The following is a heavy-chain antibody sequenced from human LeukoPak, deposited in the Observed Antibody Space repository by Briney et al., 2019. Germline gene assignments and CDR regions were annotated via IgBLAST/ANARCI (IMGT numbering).Heavy chain of an antibody. CDR2: IRYDGSNK. CDR3: AKDLDDYNRLFDY. V-gene: IGHV3-30*02. J-gene: IGHJ4*02. D-gene: IGHD5-24*01. Sequence: GGSLRLSCAASGFTFSSYWMHWVRQAPGKGLEWVAFIRYDGSNKYYADSVKGRFTISRDNSKNTLYLQMNSLRAEDTAVYYCAKDLDDYNRLFDYWGQGTLVTVSS. CDR1: GFTFSSYW.